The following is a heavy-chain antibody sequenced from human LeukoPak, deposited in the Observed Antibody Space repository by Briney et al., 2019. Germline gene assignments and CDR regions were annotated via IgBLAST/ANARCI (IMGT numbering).Heavy chain of an antibody. Sequence: SETLCLTCTVSGSSFNIYYWSWIRQPPGKGLEWIGYIYYSGSTNYNPSHKSRVTISVDMSKNQFSLKLRSVTAADTAVYYCARGGFSGGILRYFDLWGRGTLVTVSS. CDR3: ARGGFSGGILRYFDL. V-gene: IGHV4-59*01. CDR1: GSSFNIYY. D-gene: IGHD2-15*01. CDR2: IYYSGST. J-gene: IGHJ2*01.